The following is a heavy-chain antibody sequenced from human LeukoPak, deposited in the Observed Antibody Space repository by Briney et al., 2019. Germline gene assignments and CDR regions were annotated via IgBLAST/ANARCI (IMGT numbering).Heavy chain of an antibody. J-gene: IGHJ4*02. CDR1: GFTFSDYY. CDR2: ISTSSDYT. CDR3: TRVVSSGSPLDY. D-gene: IGHD6-19*01. V-gene: IGHV3-11*03. Sequence: PGGSLSLSCAASGFTFSDYYMSWIRQASRKGLEWVSYISTSSDYTKYADSVKGRFTISRDNAKNSLYLQMNSLRAEDTAVYYCTRVVSSGSPLDYWGQGTLVTVSS.